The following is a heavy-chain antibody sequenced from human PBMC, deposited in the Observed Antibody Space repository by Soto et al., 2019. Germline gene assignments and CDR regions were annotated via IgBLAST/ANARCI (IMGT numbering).Heavy chain of an antibody. CDR2: ISAYNGNT. CDR3: AILGGSHPPYYYGMDV. Sequence: AASVKVSCKASGYTFTSYGISWVRQAPGQGLEWMGWISAYNGNTNYAQKLQGRVTMTTDTSTSTAYMELRSLRSDDTAVYYCAILGGSHPPYYYGMDVWGQGTLVTVSS. CDR1: GYTFTSYG. J-gene: IGHJ6*02. V-gene: IGHV1-18*04. D-gene: IGHD1-26*01.